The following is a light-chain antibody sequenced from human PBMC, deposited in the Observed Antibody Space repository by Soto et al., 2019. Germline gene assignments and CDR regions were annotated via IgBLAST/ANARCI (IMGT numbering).Light chain of an antibody. J-gene: IGKJ1*01. CDR2: KAS. CDR3: QHYNSYSEA. CDR1: QTISSW. Sequence: DIQMTQSPSTLSGSVGGRVTITCRASQTISSWLAWYQQKAGKAPKLLIYKASTLKSGVPSRFRGSGSGTEFTLTISSLQPDDFEPYYCQHYNSYSEAFGQGTKVDIK. V-gene: IGKV1-5*03.